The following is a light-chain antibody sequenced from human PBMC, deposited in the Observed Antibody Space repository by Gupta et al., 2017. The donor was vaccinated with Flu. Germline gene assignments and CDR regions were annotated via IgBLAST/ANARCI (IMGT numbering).Light chain of an antibody. Sequence: QSALTQPASVSGSPGQSITISCTGTRRDVGGYNYVSWYQQHPGKAPKLMIYEVTKRPSGVSNRCSGSKSGNTASLTISGLQTEDEADYFCASYTSSSTWVFGGGTKLTVL. CDR1: RRDVGGYNY. J-gene: IGLJ3*02. CDR3: ASYTSSSTWV. CDR2: EVT. V-gene: IGLV2-14*01.